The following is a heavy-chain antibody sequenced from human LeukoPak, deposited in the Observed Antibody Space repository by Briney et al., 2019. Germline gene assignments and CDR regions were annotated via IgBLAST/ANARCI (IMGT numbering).Heavy chain of an antibody. CDR1: GYSFTNYW. CDR2: IYPGDSDT. J-gene: IGHJ4*02. Sequence: GESLKISCKGSGYSFTNYWIGWVRQMPGKGLEWMGIIYPGDSDTKYSPSFRGQVTISADKSISTAYLQWSSLKASDPAMYYCARRFRAVTGPDYWGQGTLVTVSS. D-gene: IGHD6-19*01. CDR3: ARRFRAVTGPDY. V-gene: IGHV5-51*01.